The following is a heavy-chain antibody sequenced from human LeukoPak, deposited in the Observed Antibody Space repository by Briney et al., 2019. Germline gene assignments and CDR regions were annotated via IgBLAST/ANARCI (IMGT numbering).Heavy chain of an antibody. CDR3: AKVDPMGAHRPFDY. CDR1: AFTFSKYG. V-gene: IGHV3-30*02. D-gene: IGHD1-26*01. Sequence: GGSLRLSCAASAFTFSKYGMHWVRQAPGKGLEWLAFIRYDGSNKYYADSVKGRFTISRDNSKNTLYLQMNSLRAEDTAVYYCAKVDPMGAHRPFDYWGQGTLVTVSS. CDR2: IRYDGSNK. J-gene: IGHJ4*02.